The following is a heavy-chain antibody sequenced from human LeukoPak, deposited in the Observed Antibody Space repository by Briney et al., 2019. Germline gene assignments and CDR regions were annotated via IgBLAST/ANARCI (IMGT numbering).Heavy chain of an antibody. D-gene: IGHD3-16*01. CDR1: GFTFSSQS. V-gene: IGHV3-23*01. CDR3: AKCLFQVGYFDY. Sequence: PGGSLRLSCAASGFTFSSQSMTWVRQAPGKGLEWVSGISGSGDNTYYGDSVKGRFTISRDNSKSTMYLQMNSLRAEDTAVYYCAKCLFQVGYFDYWGQGTLVTVSS. CDR2: ISGSGDNT. J-gene: IGHJ4*02.